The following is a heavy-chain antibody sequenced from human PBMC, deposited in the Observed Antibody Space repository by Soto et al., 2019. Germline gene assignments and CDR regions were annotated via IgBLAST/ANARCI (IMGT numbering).Heavy chain of an antibody. CDR3: ARVPFVNFGDSVPFDY. J-gene: IGHJ4*02. CDR2: VNPNSGNT. D-gene: IGHD4-17*01. V-gene: IGHV1-8*01. Sequence: VQLLQSGAEVKKPGASVKVSCKTSGFTFTSYDINWVRQATGQGLEWMGWVNPNSGNTDYAQKFQGRVTMTRNTSITTAYMELNSLRSEDTAVYYCARVPFVNFGDSVPFDYWGQGTLVTVSS. CDR1: GFTFTSYD.